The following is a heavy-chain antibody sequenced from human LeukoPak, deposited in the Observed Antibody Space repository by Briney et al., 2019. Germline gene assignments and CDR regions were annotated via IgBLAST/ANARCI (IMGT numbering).Heavy chain of an antibody. CDR3: AREGRAVAYGMDV. CDR2: IYYSGST. Sequence: SETLSLTCTVTGGSTTRYYWSWIRQPPGKGLEWIGYIYYSGSTNYNPSLKSRVTISVDTSKNQFSLKLSSVTAADTAVYYCAREGRAVAYGMDVWGQGTTVTVSS. V-gene: IGHV4-59*01. CDR1: GGSTTRYY. J-gene: IGHJ6*02. D-gene: IGHD6-19*01.